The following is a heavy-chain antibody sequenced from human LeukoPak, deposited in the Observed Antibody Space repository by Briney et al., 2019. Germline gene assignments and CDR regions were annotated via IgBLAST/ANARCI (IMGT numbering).Heavy chain of an antibody. CDR2: ISGSGGST. CDR1: GFTFSNYA. D-gene: IGHD3-3*01. J-gene: IGHJ5*02. CDR3: AKDQVLIYYDFWSGYKNNWFDP. V-gene: IGHV3-23*01. Sequence: GGSLRLSCAASGFTFSNYAMSWVRQAPGKGLEWVSGISGSGGSTYYADSVKGRFTISRDNSKNTLYLQMNSLRAEDTAVYYCAKDQVLIYYDFWSGYKNNWFDPWGQGTLVTVSS.